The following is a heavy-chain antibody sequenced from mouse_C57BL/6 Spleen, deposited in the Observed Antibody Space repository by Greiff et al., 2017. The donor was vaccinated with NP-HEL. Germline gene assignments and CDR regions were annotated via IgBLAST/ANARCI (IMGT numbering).Heavy chain of an antibody. D-gene: IGHD2-2*01. CDR2: INPSTGGT. CDR1: GYSFTGYY. Sequence: DVQLQESGPELVKPGASVKISCKASGYSFTGYYMNWVKQSPEKSLEWIGEINPSTGGTTYNQKFKAKATLTVDKSSSTAYMQLKSLTSEDSAVYYCARRGYGYFFDYWGQGTTLTVSS. CDR3: ARRGYGYFFDY. J-gene: IGHJ2*01. V-gene: IGHV1-42*01.